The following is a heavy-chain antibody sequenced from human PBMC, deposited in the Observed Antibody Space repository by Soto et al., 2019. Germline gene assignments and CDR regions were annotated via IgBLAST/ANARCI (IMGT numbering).Heavy chain of an antibody. CDR3: ARALDSSGYYPNWFDP. V-gene: IGHV3-11*05. Sequence: GGSRRLSCAASGFTFSNAWMNWVRQAPGKGLEWVSYISSSSYTNYADSVKGRFTISRDNAKNSLYLQMNSLRAEDTAVYYCARALDSSGYYPNWFDPWGQGTLVTVSS. CDR2: ISSSSYT. D-gene: IGHD3-22*01. CDR1: GFTFSNAW. J-gene: IGHJ5*02.